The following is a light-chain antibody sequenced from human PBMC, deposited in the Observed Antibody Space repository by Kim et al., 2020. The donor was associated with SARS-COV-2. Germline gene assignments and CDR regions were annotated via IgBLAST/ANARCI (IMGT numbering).Light chain of an antibody. CDR2: EKN. CDR3: ASRDNSENQ. CDR1: RLRFYH. V-gene: IGLV3-19*01. Sequence: SAALRQTASTTCQADRLRFYHAEWYQQRPEQAPWLVRYEKNNRPSGIPVRLSGSGSGNSSSYTVAGAQGEDEADYYCASRDNSENQFGGGTKLTVL. J-gene: IGLJ3*02.